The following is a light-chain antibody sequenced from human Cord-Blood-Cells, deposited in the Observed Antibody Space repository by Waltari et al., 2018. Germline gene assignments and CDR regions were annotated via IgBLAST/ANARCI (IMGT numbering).Light chain of an antibody. J-gene: IGKJ3*01. V-gene: IGKV1-39*01. CDR2: AAS. CDR3: QQSYSTPRFT. Sequence: DIQMTQSPSSLSASVGDRVTIHCRASQSISSNLNWYQQKPGKAPKLLIYAASSLQSGVPSRFSSSGSGTDFTLTISSLQPEDFATYYCQQSYSTPRFTFGPGTKVDIK. CDR1: QSISSN.